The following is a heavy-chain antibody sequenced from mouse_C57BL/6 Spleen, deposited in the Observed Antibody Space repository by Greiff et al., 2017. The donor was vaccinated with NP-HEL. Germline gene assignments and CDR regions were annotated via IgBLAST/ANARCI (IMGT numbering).Heavy chain of an antibody. V-gene: IGHV1-82*01. D-gene: IGHD1-1*01. Sequence: VKVVESGPELVKPGASVKISCKASGYAFSSSWMNWVKQRPGKGLEWIGRIYPGDGDTNYNGKFKGKATLTADKSSSTAYMQLSSLTSEDSAVYFCADLYYGSSYDWYFDVWGTGTTVTVSS. CDR2: IYPGDGDT. CDR1: GYAFSSSW. J-gene: IGHJ1*03. CDR3: ADLYYGSSYDWYFDV.